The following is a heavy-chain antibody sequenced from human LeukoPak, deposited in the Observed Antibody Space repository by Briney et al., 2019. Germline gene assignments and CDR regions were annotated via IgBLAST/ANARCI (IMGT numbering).Heavy chain of an antibody. D-gene: IGHD3-10*01. Sequence: EASVKVSCKTSGYTFTSYDMNWVRQATGQGLERMGWMNPNSGNTNFAQKFQGRVTMTRNTSISTAYMELSSLRSEDTAVYYCARGLSTVIRGVDNGHIDHWGQGALVTVSS. CDR3: ARGLSTVIRGVDNGHIDH. CDR1: GYTFTSYD. J-gene: IGHJ4*02. V-gene: IGHV1-8*01. CDR2: MNPNSGNT.